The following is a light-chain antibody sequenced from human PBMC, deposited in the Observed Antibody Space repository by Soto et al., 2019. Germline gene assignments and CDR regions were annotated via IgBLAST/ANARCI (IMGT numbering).Light chain of an antibody. CDR1: QSVSSN. CDR2: GAS. CDR3: QQYNDWPSWT. Sequence: EIVMTQSPATLSVSPGERATLSCRASQSVSSNLAWYQQKPGQAPRLLIYGASTRATGFPARFSGSGSGTESTLTISSLQSEDFAVYYCQQYNDWPSWTFGQGTKVEIK. V-gene: IGKV3-15*01. J-gene: IGKJ1*01.